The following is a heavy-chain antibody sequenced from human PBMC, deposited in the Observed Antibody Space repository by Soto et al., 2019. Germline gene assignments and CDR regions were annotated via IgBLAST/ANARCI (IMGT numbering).Heavy chain of an antibody. CDR1: GGTFSIYA. Sequence: SVKVSCKASGGTFSIYAISWVRQARVQWLEWMGGIIPIFGTANYAQKFQGRVTITADESTSTAYMELSSLRSEDTAVYYCARSSIEGLYSSGWPFDYWGQGTLVTVSS. V-gene: IGHV1-69*13. CDR2: IIPIFGTA. J-gene: IGHJ4*02. D-gene: IGHD6-19*01. CDR3: ARSSIEGLYSSGWPFDY.